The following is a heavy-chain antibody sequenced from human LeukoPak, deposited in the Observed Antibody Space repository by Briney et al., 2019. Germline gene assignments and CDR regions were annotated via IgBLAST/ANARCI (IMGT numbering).Heavy chain of an antibody. V-gene: IGHV3-74*01. Sequence: GGSLRLSCAASGFTFSSYWMHWVRQAPGKGLVWVSRINSDGSSTSYADSVKGRFTISRDNAKNTLYLKMNSLRAEDTAVYYCAREKYCGGDCYFFDYWGQGTLVTVSS. CDR3: AREKYCGGDCYFFDY. CDR1: GFTFSSYW. D-gene: IGHD2-21*02. CDR2: INSDGSST. J-gene: IGHJ4*02.